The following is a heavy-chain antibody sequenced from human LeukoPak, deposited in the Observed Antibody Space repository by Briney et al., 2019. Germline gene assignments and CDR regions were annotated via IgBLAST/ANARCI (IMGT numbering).Heavy chain of an antibody. D-gene: IGHD1-26*01. CDR1: GFTFNYYG. J-gene: IGHJ4*02. CDR2: ISGSGGNT. CDR3: AKDLSGSYLIDY. Sequence: GGSLRLSWVASGFTFNYYGMTWVRQATGKGLEWVSSISGSGGNTYYADSVKGRFTIFRDNSKNTLYLQMNSLRAEDTAVYYCAKDLSGSYLIDYWGQGTLVTVSS. V-gene: IGHV3-23*01.